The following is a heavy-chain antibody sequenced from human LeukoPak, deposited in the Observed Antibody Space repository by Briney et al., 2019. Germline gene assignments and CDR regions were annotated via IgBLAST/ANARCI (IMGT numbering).Heavy chain of an antibody. CDR2: IIPIFGTA. CDR3: ARDRYSSGWYEV. V-gene: IGHV1-69*13. Sequence: ASVKVSCKASGYTFTGYYMHWVRQAPGQGLEWMGGIIPIFGTANYAQKFQGRVTITADESTSTAYMELSSLRSEDTAVYYCARDRYSSGWYEVWGQGTLVTVSS. D-gene: IGHD6-19*01. J-gene: IGHJ4*02. CDR1: GYTFTGYY.